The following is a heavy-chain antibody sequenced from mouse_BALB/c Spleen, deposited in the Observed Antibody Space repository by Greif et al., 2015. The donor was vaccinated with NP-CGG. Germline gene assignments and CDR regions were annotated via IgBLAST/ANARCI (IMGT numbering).Heavy chain of an antibody. CDR3: ARGGYDVFDY. J-gene: IGHJ2*01. D-gene: IGHD2-3*01. CDR1: GFTFSDYY. Sequence: EVKLVESGGGLVKPGGSLKLSCAASGFTFSDYYMYWVRQTPGKRLEWVATISDGGSYTYYPDSVKGRFTISRDNAKNNLYLQMSSLKSEDTAMYYCARGGYDVFDYWGQGTTLTVSS. V-gene: IGHV5-4*02. CDR2: ISDGGSYT.